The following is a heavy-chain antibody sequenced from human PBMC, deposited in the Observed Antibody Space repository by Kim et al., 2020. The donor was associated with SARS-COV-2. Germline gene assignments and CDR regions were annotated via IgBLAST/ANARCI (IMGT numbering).Heavy chain of an antibody. Sequence: SETLSLTCAVSGGSISSSNWWSWVRQPPGKGLAWIGEIYHSGSTNYNPSLKSRVTISVDKSKNQFSLKLSSVTAADTAVYYCARIYCSGGSCYYFDYWGQGTLVTVSS. CDR2: IYHSGST. D-gene: IGHD2-15*01. CDR3: ARIYCSGGSCYYFDY. CDR1: GGSISSSNW. V-gene: IGHV4-4*02. J-gene: IGHJ4*02.